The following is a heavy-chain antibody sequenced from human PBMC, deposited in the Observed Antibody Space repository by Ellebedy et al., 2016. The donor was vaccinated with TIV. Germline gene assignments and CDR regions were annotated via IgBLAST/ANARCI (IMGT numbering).Heavy chain of an antibody. CDR1: GFTFNSYA. V-gene: IGHV3-23*01. D-gene: IGHD1-26*01. CDR3: AKGSDSGSYYISGTFDI. Sequence: GESLKISCAASGFTFNSYAMSWVRQAPGKGLEWVSGISGRGSRTYYADSVKGRFTISRDNSKSTLYVQVNSLRAEDTAVYYCAKGSDSGSYYISGTFDIWGQGTMVTVSS. CDR2: ISGRGSRT. J-gene: IGHJ3*02.